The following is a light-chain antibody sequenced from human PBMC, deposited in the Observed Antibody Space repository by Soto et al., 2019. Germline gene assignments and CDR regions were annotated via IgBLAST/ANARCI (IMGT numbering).Light chain of an antibody. V-gene: IGKV3-15*01. Sequence: EIVMTQSPATLSVSPGERATLSCRASQSVSTNLAWYQQKPGQAPRLLIYAASTMATGIPARFSGSGSGTEFTLTISSLQSEDFAVYYCQQYNNWWTFGPGTKVEIK. CDR2: AAS. CDR1: QSVSTN. CDR3: QQYNNWWT. J-gene: IGKJ1*01.